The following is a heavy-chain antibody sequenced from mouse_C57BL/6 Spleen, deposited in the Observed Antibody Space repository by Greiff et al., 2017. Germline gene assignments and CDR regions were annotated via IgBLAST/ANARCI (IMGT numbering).Heavy chain of an antibody. J-gene: IGHJ2*01. D-gene: IGHD2-1*01. CDR1: GYTFTDYE. CDR2: IDPETGGT. Sequence: VQLQQSGAELVRPGASVTLSCKASGYTFTDYEMHWVKQTPVHGLEWIGAIDPETGGTAYNQKFKGKAILTADKSSSTAYMELRSLTSEDSAVYYCTSNYPSFDYWGQGTTLTVSS. CDR3: TSNYPSFDY. V-gene: IGHV1-15*01.